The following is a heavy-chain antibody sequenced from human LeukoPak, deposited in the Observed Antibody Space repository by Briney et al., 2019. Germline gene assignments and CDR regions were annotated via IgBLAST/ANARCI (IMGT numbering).Heavy chain of an antibody. V-gene: IGHV1-18*01. CDR1: GYTFTIYG. CDR2: ISAYNGNT. CDR3: AREAGYQTPYYFDY. Sequence: ASVKVSCKASGYTFTIYGISWVRQAPERGREWMGWISAYNGNTNYAQKLQGRVTMTTDTSTSTAYMELRSLRSDDTAVYYCAREAGYQTPYYFDYWGQGTLVTVSS. J-gene: IGHJ4*02. D-gene: IGHD4-23*01.